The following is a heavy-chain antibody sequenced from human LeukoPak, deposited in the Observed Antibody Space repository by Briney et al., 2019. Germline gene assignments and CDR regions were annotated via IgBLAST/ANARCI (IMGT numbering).Heavy chain of an antibody. CDR2: ISITGAST. J-gene: IGHJ5*02. Sequence: PGGSLRLSCAASGFTFSSYAMNWVRQAPGKGLEGVSPISITGASTYYADSVKGRFTISRDNSNNMLYLQITNLRAEDTALYYCAKGGSSWSRNWFDPWGQGTLVTVSS. D-gene: IGHD6-13*01. V-gene: IGHV3-23*01. CDR3: AKGGSSWSRNWFDP. CDR1: GFTFSSYA.